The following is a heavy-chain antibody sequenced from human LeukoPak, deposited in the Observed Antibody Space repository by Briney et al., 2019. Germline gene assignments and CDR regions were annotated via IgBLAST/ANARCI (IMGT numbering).Heavy chain of an antibody. CDR1: GGSISSYY. D-gene: IGHD2-15*01. CDR2: IYYSGNS. CDR3: ATRSTGVAATFDS. V-gene: IGHV4-59*01. Sequence: SETLSLTCTVSGGSISSYYWSRLRQPPGKGLEWIGYIYYSGNSNYNPSLKSRVTISADTSKNEFSLKLSSVTAADTAIYYCATRSTGVAATFDSWGQGALVTVSS. J-gene: IGHJ4*02.